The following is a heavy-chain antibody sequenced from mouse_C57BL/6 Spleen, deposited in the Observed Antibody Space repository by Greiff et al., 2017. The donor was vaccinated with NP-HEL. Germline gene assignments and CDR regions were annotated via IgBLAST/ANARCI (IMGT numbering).Heavy chain of an antibody. D-gene: IGHD1-3*01. Sequence: EVKLVESGGGLVKPGGSLKLSCAASGFTFSSYAMSWVRQTPEKRLEWVATISDGGSYTYYPDNVKGRFTISRDNAKTNRYLQMSHLKSEDTAMYYCARGSGSALYYFDYWGQGTTLTVSS. CDR1: GFTFSSYA. J-gene: IGHJ2*01. CDR3: ARGSGSALYYFDY. V-gene: IGHV5-4*03. CDR2: ISDGGSYT.